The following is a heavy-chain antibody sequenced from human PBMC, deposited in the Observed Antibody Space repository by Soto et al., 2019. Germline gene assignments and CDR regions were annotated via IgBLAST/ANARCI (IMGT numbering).Heavy chain of an antibody. CDR3: ARDRMVRDYYGSGSYYNRPYYFDY. CDR2: IIPIFGTA. D-gene: IGHD3-10*01. Sequence: ASVKVSCKASGGTFSSYAISWVRQAPGQGLEWVGGIIPIFGTANYAQKFQGRVTITADESTSTAYMELSSLRSEDTAVYYCARDRMVRDYYGSGSYYNRPYYFDYWGQGTLVTVSS. CDR1: GGTFSSYA. J-gene: IGHJ4*02. V-gene: IGHV1-69*13.